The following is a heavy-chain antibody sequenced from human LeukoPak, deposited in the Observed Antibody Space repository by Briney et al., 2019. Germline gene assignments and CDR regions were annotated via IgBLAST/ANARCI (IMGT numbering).Heavy chain of an antibody. CDR1: GGTFSSYA. J-gene: IGHJ3*02. V-gene: IGHV1-69*13. CDR3: ARVPGPVEMDTIWIAFDI. D-gene: IGHD5-24*01. CDR2: IIPIFGTA. Sequence: GASVNVSCKASGGTFSSYAISWVRQAPGQGLEWMGGIIPIFGTANYAQKFQGRVTITADESTSTAYMELSSLRSEDTAVYYCARVPGPVEMDTIWIAFDIWGQGTMVTVSS.